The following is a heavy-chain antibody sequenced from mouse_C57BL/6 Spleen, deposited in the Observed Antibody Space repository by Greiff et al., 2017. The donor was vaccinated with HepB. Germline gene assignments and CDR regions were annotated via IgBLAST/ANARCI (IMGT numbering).Heavy chain of an antibody. Sequence: DVKLVESGGGLVKPGGSLKLSCAASGFTFSDYGMHWVRQAPEKGLEWVAYISSGSSTIYYADTVKGRFTISRDNAKNTLFLQMTSLRSEDTAMYYCARPHYYGSFYYFDYWGQGTTLTVSS. CDR1: GFTFSDYG. CDR2: ISSGSSTI. D-gene: IGHD1-1*01. V-gene: IGHV5-17*01. J-gene: IGHJ2*01. CDR3: ARPHYYGSFYYFDY.